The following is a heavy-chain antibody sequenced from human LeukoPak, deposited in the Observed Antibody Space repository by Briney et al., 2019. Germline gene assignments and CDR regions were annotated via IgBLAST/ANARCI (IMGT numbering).Heavy chain of an antibody. CDR3: ARRPQWLVTGVDY. D-gene: IGHD6-19*01. Sequence: SETLSLTCTVSGFSISSGYYWGWIRQPPGKGLEWIANIYHSGSTFYNPSLKSRVTISVDTSKNQFSLKLSSVTAADTAVYYCARRPQWLVTGVDYWGQGTLVTVSS. CDR1: GFSISSGYY. V-gene: IGHV4-38-2*02. J-gene: IGHJ4*02. CDR2: IYHSGST.